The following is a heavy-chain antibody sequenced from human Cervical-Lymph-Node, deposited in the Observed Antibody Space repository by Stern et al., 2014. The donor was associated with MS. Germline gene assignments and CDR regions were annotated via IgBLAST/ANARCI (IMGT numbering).Heavy chain of an antibody. J-gene: IGHJ6*02. D-gene: IGHD3-3*01. CDR2: INPTTGGP. CDR3: ARDQRGITIFGVVTDYYYLGMDV. CDR1: GYIFTGYY. V-gene: IGHV1-2*02. Sequence: QVQLVQSGAEVKKPGASVKVSCKTSGYIFTGYYINWVRQAPGQGLEWMAWINPTTGGPKYAQKLQGRVTMSRDTSISTAYVELSSLTSDDTAVYYCARDQRGITIFGVVTDYYYLGMDVWGQGTTVTVSS.